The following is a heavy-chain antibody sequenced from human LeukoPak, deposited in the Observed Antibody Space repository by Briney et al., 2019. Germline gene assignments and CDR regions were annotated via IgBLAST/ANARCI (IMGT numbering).Heavy chain of an antibody. CDR3: ARGNLYTAGSYGYWFDP. Sequence: SETLSLTCTVSGGFISNDYWSWLRQPRGKGLEWIGYIYTRGGTNNNPSFKSRVTISADTSKNQFSLKLRSVTAADTAVYYCARGNLYTAGSYGYWFDPWGQGTLVTVSS. J-gene: IGHJ5*02. V-gene: IGHV4-4*09. CDR2: IYTRGGT. CDR1: GGFISNDY. D-gene: IGHD3-16*02.